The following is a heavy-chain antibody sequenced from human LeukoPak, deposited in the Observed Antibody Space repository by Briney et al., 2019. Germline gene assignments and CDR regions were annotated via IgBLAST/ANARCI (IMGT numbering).Heavy chain of an antibody. J-gene: IGHJ4*02. V-gene: IGHV4-39*07. Sequence: SETLSLTCTVSGGSISSSSYYWGWIRQPPGKGLEWIGSIYYSGSTYYNPSLKSRVTISVDTSKNQFSLKLSSVTAADTAVYYCARGMVRGVIRFFDYWGQGTLVTVSS. D-gene: IGHD3-10*01. CDR1: GGSISSSSYY. CDR3: ARGMVRGVIRFFDY. CDR2: IYYSGST.